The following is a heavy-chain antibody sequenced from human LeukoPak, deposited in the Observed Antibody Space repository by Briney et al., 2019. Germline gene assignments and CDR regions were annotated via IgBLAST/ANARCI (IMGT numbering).Heavy chain of an antibody. Sequence: SETLSPTCTVSGYSTMSTFYWGGIRQSPTKGLAWLENVYHSGSTYSNPSLRSRVTISVDTSQNQFSLKLSSVTAADTAVYYCARVSDDENGGHSGAIYFESWGQGTLVTVSS. J-gene: IGHJ4*02. D-gene: IGHD4-23*01. CDR1: GYSTMSTFY. V-gene: IGHV4-38-2*02. CDR2: VYHSGST. CDR3: ARVSDDENGGHSGAIYFES.